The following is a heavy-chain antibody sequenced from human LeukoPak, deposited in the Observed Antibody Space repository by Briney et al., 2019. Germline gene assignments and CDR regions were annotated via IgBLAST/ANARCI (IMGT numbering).Heavy chain of an antibody. J-gene: IGHJ4*02. CDR1: GGSISSSGYY. CDR3: ARHRSSSRGGSGFSQGQFDY. CDR2: IYYGTNT. Sequence: SETLSLTCTVSGGSISSSGYYWGWIRQPPGRGLEWIGYIYYGTNTHYNPSLKSRLTISDDTSKDLFSLKLSSVTAADTALYYCARHRSSSRGGSGFSQGQFDYWGQGTLVTV. D-gene: IGHD3-22*01. V-gene: IGHV4-39*01.